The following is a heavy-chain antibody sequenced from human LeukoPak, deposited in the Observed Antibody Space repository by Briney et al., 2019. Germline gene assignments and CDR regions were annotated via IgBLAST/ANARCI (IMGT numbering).Heavy chain of an antibody. J-gene: IGHJ4*02. Sequence: GGSLRLSCAASGFTFRSYAMSWVRQAPGKGLEWVSAVSGSGGSTYSADSVKGRLTISRDNSKNTLYLQMNSLRAEDTAVYYCAKDYGSGWYLTDYWGQGTLVTVSS. V-gene: IGHV3-23*01. CDR1: GFTFRSYA. CDR3: AKDYGSGWYLTDY. CDR2: VSGSGGST. D-gene: IGHD6-19*01.